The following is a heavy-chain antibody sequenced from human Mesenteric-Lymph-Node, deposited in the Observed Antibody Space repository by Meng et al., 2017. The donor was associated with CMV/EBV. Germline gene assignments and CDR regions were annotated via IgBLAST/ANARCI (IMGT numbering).Heavy chain of an antibody. CDR1: GFTFSSYG. V-gene: IGHV3-33*06. CDR3: AKDLMAYCSSTSCYQGHFYYGMDV. CDR2: IWYDGSNK. D-gene: IGHD2-2*01. J-gene: IGHJ6*02. Sequence: LSLTCAASGFTFSSYGMHWVRQAPGKGLEWVAVIWYDGSNKYYADSVKGRFTISRDNSKNTLYLQMNSLRAEDTAVYYCAKDLMAYCSSTSCYQGHFYYGMDVWGQGTTVTVSS.